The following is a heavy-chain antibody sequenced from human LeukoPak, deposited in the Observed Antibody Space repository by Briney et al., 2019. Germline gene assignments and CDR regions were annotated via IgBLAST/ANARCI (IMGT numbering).Heavy chain of an antibody. V-gene: IGHV3-48*04. CDR2: ISSSSSTI. CDR3: ARAFYGSGSYWTRTQLGDY. D-gene: IGHD3-10*01. Sequence: GGSLRLSCAASGFTFSSYSMNWVRQAPGKGLEWVSYISSSSSTIYYADSVKGRFTISRDNAKNSLYLQMNSLRAEDTAVYYCARAFYGSGSYWTRTQLGDYWGQGTLVTVSS. J-gene: IGHJ4*02. CDR1: GFTFSSYS.